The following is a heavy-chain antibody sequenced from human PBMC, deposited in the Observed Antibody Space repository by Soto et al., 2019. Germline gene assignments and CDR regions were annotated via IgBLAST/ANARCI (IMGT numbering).Heavy chain of an antibody. D-gene: IGHD3-9*01. CDR2: INHSGST. CDR3: ARGKYYHILTGYYTYYYYYGMDV. V-gene: IGHV4-34*01. J-gene: IGHJ6*02. Sequence: SETLSLTCAVYGGSFSGYYWSWIRQPPGKGLEWIGEINHSGSTNYNPSLKSRVTISVDTSKNQFSLKLSSVTAADTAVYYCARGKYYHILTGYYTYYYYYGMDVWGQGTTVTVSS. CDR1: GGSFSGYY.